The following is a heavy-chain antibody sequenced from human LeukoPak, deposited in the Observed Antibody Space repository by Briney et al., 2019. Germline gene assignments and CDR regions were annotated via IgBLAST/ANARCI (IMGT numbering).Heavy chain of an antibody. CDR1: GFTFSSYG. V-gene: IGHV3-30*02. CDR2: IRYDGSNK. J-gene: IGHJ4*02. D-gene: IGHD3-3*01. CDR3: AKTSTIFGVVIIGFDY. Sequence: GRSLRLSCAASGFTFSSYGMHWVRQAPGKGLEWVAFIRYDGSNKYYADSVKGRFTISRDNSKNTLYLQMNSLRAEDTAVYYCAKTSTIFGVVIIGFDYWGQGTLVTVSS.